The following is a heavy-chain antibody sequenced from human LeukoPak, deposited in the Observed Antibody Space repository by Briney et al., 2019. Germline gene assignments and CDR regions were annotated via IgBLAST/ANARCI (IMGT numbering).Heavy chain of an antibody. CDR3: AKDGRYSGSSKWHES. V-gene: IGHV3-23*01. J-gene: IGHJ5*02. D-gene: IGHD1-26*01. CDR1: GFTFRNYA. CDR2: ISGSGGGR. Sequence: GGSLRLSCAASGFTFRNYAMSWVRQAPGKGLEWVPGISGSGGGRFYADSVKGRFTISRDNSKNTLHLQMNSLRAEDTAVYYCAKDGRYSGSSKWHESWGQGTLVTVSS.